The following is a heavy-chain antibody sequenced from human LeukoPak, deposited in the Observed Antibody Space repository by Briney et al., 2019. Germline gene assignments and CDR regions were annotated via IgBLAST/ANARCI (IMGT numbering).Heavy chain of an antibody. CDR1: GYSISSDCY. CDR2: IYHSGYT. CDR3: ARAPRDSNGYYMRSFDS. Sequence: PSETLSLTCSVSGYSISSDCYWAWIRQPPGQGLEWIGGIYHSGYTYYYPSLKSRVTLSVDTSKNQFSLRLSSVTAADTAVYYCARAPRDSNGYYMRSFDSWGQGTLVIASS. J-gene: IGHJ4*02. D-gene: IGHD3-22*01. V-gene: IGHV4-38-2*02.